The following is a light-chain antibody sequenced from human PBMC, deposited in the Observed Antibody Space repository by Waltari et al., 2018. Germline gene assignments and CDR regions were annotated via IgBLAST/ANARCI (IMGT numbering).Light chain of an antibody. Sequence: EIVLTQSPGTLSLSPGQRATLSCRASQSVNSNFLAWFQQMPGQAPRLLIYGVSSRATGIPDRFSGSGSGTDFTLTISRLEPEDFAVYYCQQFDGSLFSFGQGTRVEIK. CDR3: QQFDGSLFS. CDR2: GVS. CDR1: QSVNSNF. V-gene: IGKV3-20*01. J-gene: IGKJ1*01.